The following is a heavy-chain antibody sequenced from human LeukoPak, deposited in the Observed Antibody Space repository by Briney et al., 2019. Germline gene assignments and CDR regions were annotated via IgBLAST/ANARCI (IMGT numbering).Heavy chain of an antibody. CDR2: IYYSGST. D-gene: IGHD5-24*01. V-gene: IGHV4-39*01. Sequence: KPSETLSLTCTASGGSISSYYWGWIRQPPGKGLEWIGSIYYSGSTYYNPSLKSRVTISVDTSKNQFSLQLSSVTAADTAVYYCARPMLGNDYNQSGGFDYWGQGTLVTVSS. CDR3: ARPMLGNDYNQSGGFDY. J-gene: IGHJ4*02. CDR1: GGSISSYY.